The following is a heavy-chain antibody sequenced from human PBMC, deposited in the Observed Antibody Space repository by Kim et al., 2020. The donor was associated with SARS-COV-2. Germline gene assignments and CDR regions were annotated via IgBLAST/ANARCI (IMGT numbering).Heavy chain of an antibody. CDR3: ARERGSDSGGYYYDY. J-gene: IGHJ4*02. CDR1: GFTVSSNS. CDR2: LYSGGST. Sequence: GGSLRLSCAASGFTVSSNSMSWVRQAPGKGLEWVSNLYSGGSTYYADSVKGRFTISRDNSKNTLYLQMNSLRAEDTAVYYCARERGSDSGGYYYDYWGQGTLVTVSS. D-gene: IGHD3-22*01. V-gene: IGHV3-53*01.